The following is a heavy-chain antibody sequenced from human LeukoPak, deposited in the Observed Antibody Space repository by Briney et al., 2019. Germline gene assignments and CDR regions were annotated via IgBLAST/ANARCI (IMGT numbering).Heavy chain of an antibody. CDR3: ARQRWLPLPDL. Sequence: PSETLSLTCTVPGGSISSYYWNWIRQPAGKGLEWIGRIYTGGSTNYNPSLKSRLTMSVDTSKKQISLKLSSVTAADTAVYYCARQRWLPLPDLWGRGTLVTVSS. CDR1: GGSISSYY. J-gene: IGHJ2*01. CDR2: IYTGGST. V-gene: IGHV4-4*07. D-gene: IGHD5-24*01.